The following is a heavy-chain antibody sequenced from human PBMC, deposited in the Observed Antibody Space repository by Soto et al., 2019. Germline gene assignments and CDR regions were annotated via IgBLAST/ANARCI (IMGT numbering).Heavy chain of an antibody. Sequence: SETLSLTCTVSGDSISGGNYYWTWIRQHPGRGLEWIGYIYYTGTTHYSPSLQSRVTMSVDTSKNQISLTRTSLTPADTAVYFCARLHTYGYYHFDHWCQGTLVTVSS. CDR3: ARLHTYGYYHFDH. CDR1: GDSISGGNYY. CDR2: IYYTGTT. J-gene: IGHJ4*02. D-gene: IGHD3-22*01. V-gene: IGHV4-31*03.